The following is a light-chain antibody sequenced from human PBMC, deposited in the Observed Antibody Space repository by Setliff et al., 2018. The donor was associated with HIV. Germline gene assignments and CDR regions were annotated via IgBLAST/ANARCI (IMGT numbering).Light chain of an antibody. Sequence: QSALTQPASVSGSPGQSITISCTGTSSDIGDYNYVSWYQQHPGKAPKVMIYDASKRPSGVSTRFSGSKSGDTASLTISGLQAEDEAHYYCCSYTSSSTFVFGGGTKVTVL. J-gene: IGLJ2*01. V-gene: IGLV2-14*03. CDR1: SSDIGDYNY. CDR3: CSYTSSSTFV. CDR2: DAS.